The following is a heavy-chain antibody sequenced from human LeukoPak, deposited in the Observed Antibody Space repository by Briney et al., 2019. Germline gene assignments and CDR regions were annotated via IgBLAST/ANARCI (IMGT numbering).Heavy chain of an antibody. CDR2: IYYSGST. CDR1: GGSISSSSYY. V-gene: IGHV4-39*01. CDR3: ARMTTSSFDY. D-gene: IGHD4-11*01. Sequence: SETLSLTCTVSGGSISSSSYYWGWIRQPPGKGLEWIGSIYYSGSTYYNPSLKSRVTISVDTSKNQFSLKLSSVTAADTAVYYCARMTTSSFDYWGQGTLVTVSS. J-gene: IGHJ4*02.